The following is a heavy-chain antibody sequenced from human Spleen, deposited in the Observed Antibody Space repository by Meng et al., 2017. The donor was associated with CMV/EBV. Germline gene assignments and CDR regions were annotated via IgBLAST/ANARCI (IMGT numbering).Heavy chain of an antibody. CDR2: IYYSGST. CDR3: ARGGMQLWFPY. Sequence: SETLSLTCTVSGGSINSYYWSWIRQPPGKGLEWIGYIYYSGSTNYNPSLKSRVTMSVDTSKNQFSLKLRSVTAADTAVYYCARGGMQLWFPYWGQGTLVTVS. V-gene: IGHV4-59*01. D-gene: IGHD5-18*01. J-gene: IGHJ4*02. CDR1: GGSINSYY.